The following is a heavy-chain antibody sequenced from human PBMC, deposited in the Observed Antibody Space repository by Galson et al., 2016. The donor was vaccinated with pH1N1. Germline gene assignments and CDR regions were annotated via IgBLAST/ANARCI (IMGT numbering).Heavy chain of an antibody. CDR2: IIPIFNTA. CDR3: AREDYYDTDLSDWYFDL. CDR1: GGTFGSYG. J-gene: IGHJ2*01. V-gene: IGHV1-69*13. Sequence: SVKVSCKASGGTFGSYGINWVRQAPGQGLEWMGGIIPIFNTAKYAQNFQGRVTITADESTTTAYMELSSLRSEDTAVYFCAREDYYDTDLSDWYFDLWDRGTLLTVSS. D-gene: IGHD3-22*01.